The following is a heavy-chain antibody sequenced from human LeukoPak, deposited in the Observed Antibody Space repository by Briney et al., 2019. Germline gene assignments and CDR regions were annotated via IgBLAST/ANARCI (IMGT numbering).Heavy chain of an antibody. CDR2: IYYSGET. J-gene: IGHJ4*02. CDR3: AAEDSGALVY. D-gene: IGHD1-26*01. V-gene: IGHV4-39*01. CDR1: GGFIRTSYN. Sequence: SETLSLTCSVSGGFIRTSYNWGWIRQPPGKGLEWIGSIYYSGETYYNPSLKSRLTISVDTSKNQFSLGLRSVTAVDTAVIYCAAEDSGALVYWGQGILVTVSS.